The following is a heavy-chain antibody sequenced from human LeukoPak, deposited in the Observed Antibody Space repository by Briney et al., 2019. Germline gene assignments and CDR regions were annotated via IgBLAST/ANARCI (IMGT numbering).Heavy chain of an antibody. J-gene: IGHJ4*02. Sequence: GGALSLSCAASGFVFRSYWMDWVRQAPGKGLVWVSRINSDGSSISYADSVKGRFTISRDNAKNTLYLQMTSLRAEDTAVYYCAGDCGYVPDYWGQGTLATVSS. CDR3: AGDCGYVPDY. CDR1: GFVFRSYW. D-gene: IGHD2-21*01. V-gene: IGHV3-74*01. CDR2: INSDGSSI.